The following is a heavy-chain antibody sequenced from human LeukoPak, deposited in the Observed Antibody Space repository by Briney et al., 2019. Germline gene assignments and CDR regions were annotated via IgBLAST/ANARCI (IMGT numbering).Heavy chain of an antibody. J-gene: IGHJ4*02. CDR2: TYYRSKWKN. V-gene: IGHV6-1*01. CDR3: ARSGEVLDS. Sequence: KPSQTLSLTCAISGDSVSSNSAAWNWIRQSPSRGLEWLGRTYYRSKWKNDYAESVRSRITINPDTSKNQFSLHLTSVTPEDMAVYYCARSGEVLDSWGQGTLVTVSS. D-gene: IGHD1-26*01. CDR1: GDSVSSNSAA.